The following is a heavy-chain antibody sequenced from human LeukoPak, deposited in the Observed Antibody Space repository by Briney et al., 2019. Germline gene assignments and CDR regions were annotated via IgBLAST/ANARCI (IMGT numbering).Heavy chain of an antibody. CDR2: IKQDGSEK. V-gene: IGHV3-7*01. D-gene: IGHD4/OR15-4a*01. Sequence: GGSLRLSCAASGFTSSSYWMSWVRQAPGKGLEWVANIKQDGSEKYYVDSVKGRFTISRDNAKNSLYLQMNSLRAEDTAVYYCARVEYLTCFDYWGQGTLVTVSS. J-gene: IGHJ4*02. CDR1: GFTSSSYW. CDR3: ARVEYLTCFDY.